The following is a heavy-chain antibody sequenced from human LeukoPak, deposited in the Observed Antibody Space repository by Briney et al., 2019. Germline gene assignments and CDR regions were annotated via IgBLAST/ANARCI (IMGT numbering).Heavy chain of an antibody. Sequence: GGSLRLSCAASGFTFSSYAMSWVRQAPGKGLEWVSAISGSGGSTYYADSVKGRFTISRGNSKNTLYLQMNSLRAEDTAVYYCAKGLRYYDFWSGYYAAPYYYYGMDVWGQGTTVTVSS. D-gene: IGHD3-3*01. J-gene: IGHJ6*02. CDR2: ISGSGGST. CDR3: AKGLRYYDFWSGYYAAPYYYYGMDV. CDR1: GFTFSSYA. V-gene: IGHV3-23*01.